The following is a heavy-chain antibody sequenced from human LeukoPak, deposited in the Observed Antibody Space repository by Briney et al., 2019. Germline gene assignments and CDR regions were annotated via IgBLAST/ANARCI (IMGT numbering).Heavy chain of an antibody. CDR1: GGSISSSSYY. CDR2: IYYSGST. J-gene: IGHJ6*03. Sequence: PSETLSLTCTVSGGSISSSSYYWGWIRQPPGKGLEWIGSIYYSGSTYYNPSLKSRVTISVDTSKNQFSLKLSSVTAADTAVYYCARYCSGGSCYYYYMDVWGKGTTVTISS. D-gene: IGHD2-15*01. V-gene: IGHV4-39*01. CDR3: ARYCSGGSCYYYYMDV.